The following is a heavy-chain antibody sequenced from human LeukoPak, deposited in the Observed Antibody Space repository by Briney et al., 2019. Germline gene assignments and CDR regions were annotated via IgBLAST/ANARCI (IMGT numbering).Heavy chain of an antibody. Sequence: SETLSLTCTVSGGSISSSSYYWGWIRQPPGKGLEWIGSIYYSGSTYYNPSLKSRVTISVDTSKNQFSLKLSSVTAADTAVYYCARTNILDSSGYEFDYWGQGTLVTVSS. V-gene: IGHV4-39*01. CDR2: IYYSGST. D-gene: IGHD3-22*01. CDR1: GGSISSSSYY. CDR3: ARTNILDSSGYEFDY. J-gene: IGHJ4*02.